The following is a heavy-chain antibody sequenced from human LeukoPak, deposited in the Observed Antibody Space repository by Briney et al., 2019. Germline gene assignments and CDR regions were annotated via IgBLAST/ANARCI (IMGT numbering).Heavy chain of an antibody. CDR3: ARDYYDSSGYFDY. V-gene: IGHV3-30*03. CDR1: GFTRSSYG. CDR2: ISYDGSNK. D-gene: IGHD3-22*01. Sequence: GGSLRLSCAASGFTRSSYGMHLVRQAAGKGLEWVAVISYDGSNKYYADSVKGRFTISRDNSKNTLYLQMNSLRAEDTAVYYCARDYYDSSGYFDYWGQGTLVTVSS. J-gene: IGHJ4*02.